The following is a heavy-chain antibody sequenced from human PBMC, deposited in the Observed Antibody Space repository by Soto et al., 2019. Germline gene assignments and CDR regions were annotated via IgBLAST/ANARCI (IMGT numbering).Heavy chain of an antibody. Sequence: GGSLRLSCAASGFTFSSYSMNWVRQAPGKGLEWVSSISSSSSYIYYADSVKGRVTISRDIAKNSLYLQMNSLRAEDTAVYYCARGTERRFDYWGQGTLVTVSS. V-gene: IGHV3-21*01. CDR3: ARGTERRFDY. CDR1: GFTFSSYS. CDR2: ISSSSSYI. J-gene: IGHJ4*02.